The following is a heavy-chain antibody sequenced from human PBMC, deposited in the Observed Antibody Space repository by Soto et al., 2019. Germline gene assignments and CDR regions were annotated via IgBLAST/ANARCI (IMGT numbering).Heavy chain of an antibody. CDR3: ARGRGYYNYYYYGMDV. V-gene: IGHV4-31*03. J-gene: IGHJ6*02. CDR2: IYYSGST. Sequence: SETLSLTCTVPGGSISSGGYYWSWIRQHPGKGLEWIGYIYYSGSTYYNPSLKSRVTISVDTSKNQFSLKLSSVTAADTAVYYCARGRGYYNYYYYGMDVWGQGTTVTVSS. D-gene: IGHD3-22*01. CDR1: GGSISSGGYY.